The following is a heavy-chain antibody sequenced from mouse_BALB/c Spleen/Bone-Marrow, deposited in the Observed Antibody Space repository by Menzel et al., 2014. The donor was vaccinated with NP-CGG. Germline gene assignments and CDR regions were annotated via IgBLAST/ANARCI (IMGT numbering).Heavy chain of an antibody. J-gene: IGHJ2*01. V-gene: IGHV1-14*01. D-gene: IGHD2-3*01. CDR1: GYTFTAYV. Sequence: EVQLQQSGPEQVKPGASVKMSCKASGYTFTAYVMHWVKQKPGQGLEWIGYINPYNDGTNYNEKFKGKATLTSDISSSTANTELSSLTSEDSAVYYCAREGWLLRFDYWGQGTTLTVSS. CDR2: INPYNDGT. CDR3: AREGWLLRFDY.